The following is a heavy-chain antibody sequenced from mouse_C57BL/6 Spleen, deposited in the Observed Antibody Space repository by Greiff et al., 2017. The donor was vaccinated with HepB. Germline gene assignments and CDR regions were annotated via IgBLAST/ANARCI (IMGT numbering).Heavy chain of an antibody. J-gene: IGHJ4*01. CDR1: GYSFTGYF. D-gene: IGHD1-1*01. Sequence: VQLQQSGPELVKPGDSVKISCKASGYSFTGYFMNWVMQSHGKSLEWIGRINPYNGDTFYNQKFEGKATLTVDKSSSTAYMELRSLTSEDSAVYYCARAPVIYYYVSSYAYAMDYWGQGTSVTVSS. CDR3: ARAPVIYYYVSSYAYAMDY. V-gene: IGHV1-20*01. CDR2: INPYNGDT.